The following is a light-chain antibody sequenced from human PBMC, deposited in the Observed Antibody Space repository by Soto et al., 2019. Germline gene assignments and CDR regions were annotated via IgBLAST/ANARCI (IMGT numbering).Light chain of an antibody. J-gene: IGKJ1*01. CDR1: ENIKNW. V-gene: IGKV1-5*03. Sequence: DVQMTQSPSTLAASVGDRVTITCRASENIKNWLAWYQQKPGKAPNLLIHKASHLESGVPSRFSGSGSGTEFTLTISSLQPGDFATYYCQHYNTYPWTFGQGSKVDI. CDR3: QHYNTYPWT. CDR2: KAS.